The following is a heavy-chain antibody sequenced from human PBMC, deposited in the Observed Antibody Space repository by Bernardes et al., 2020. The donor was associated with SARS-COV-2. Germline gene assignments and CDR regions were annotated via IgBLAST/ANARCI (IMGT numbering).Heavy chain of an antibody. CDR2: IYSGGST. D-gene: IGHD2-15*01. Sequence: GGSLRLSCAASGFTVSSNYMSWVRQAPGKGLEWVSVIYSGGSTYYADSVKGRFTISRDNSKNTLYLQMTSLRADDTAVYYCERLEPGIYYFDYWGEGTLVTVSS. V-gene: IGHV3-66*04. J-gene: IGHJ4*02. CDR3: ERLEPGIYYFDY. CDR1: GFTVSSNY.